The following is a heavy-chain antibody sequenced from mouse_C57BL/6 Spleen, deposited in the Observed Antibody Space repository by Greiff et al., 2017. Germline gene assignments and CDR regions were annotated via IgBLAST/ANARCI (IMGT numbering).Heavy chain of an antibody. J-gene: IGHJ2*01. V-gene: IGHV5-4*03. CDR2: ISDGGSYT. D-gene: IGHD3-2*02. CDR3: ARVSSGPFDY. Sequence: EVKVVESGGGLVKPGGSLKLSCAASGFTFSSYAMSWVRQTPEKRLEWVATISDGGSYTYYPDNVKGRFTISRDNAKNNLYLQMSHLKSEDTAMYYCARVSSGPFDYWGQGTTLTVSS. CDR1: GFTFSSYA.